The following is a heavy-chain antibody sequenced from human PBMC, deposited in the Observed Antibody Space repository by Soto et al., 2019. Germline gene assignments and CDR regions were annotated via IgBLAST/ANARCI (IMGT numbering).Heavy chain of an antibody. CDR3: AKGDRAYGDSHYFDD. CDR2: SSWDSSTK. CDR1: GFTFDYYA. D-gene: IGHD4-17*01. V-gene: IGHV3-9*01. J-gene: IGHJ4*02. Sequence: EIQLVESGGGVVQPGRSLRLSCAASGFTFDYYAMHWVRQAPVKGLDWVSGSSWDSSTKIYADYVKGRFSISRDNAKKYLNRQMKSLRAEEKALYFCAKGDRAYGDSHYFDDWGQGNLGT.